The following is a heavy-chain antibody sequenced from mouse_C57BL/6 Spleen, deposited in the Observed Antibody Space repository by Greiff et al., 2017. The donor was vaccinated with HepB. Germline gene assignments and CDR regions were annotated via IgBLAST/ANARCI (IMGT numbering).Heavy chain of an antibody. CDR1: GYSITSGYY. CDR3: ASTIYYGNYWYFDV. V-gene: IGHV3-6*01. CDR2: ISYDGSN. D-gene: IGHD2-1*01. J-gene: IGHJ1*03. Sequence: ESGPGLVKPSQSLSLTCSVTGYSITSGYYWNWIRQFPGNKLEWMGYISYDGSNNYNPSLKNRISITRDTSKNQFFLKLNSVTTEDTATYYCASTIYYGNYWYFDVWGTGTTVTVSS.